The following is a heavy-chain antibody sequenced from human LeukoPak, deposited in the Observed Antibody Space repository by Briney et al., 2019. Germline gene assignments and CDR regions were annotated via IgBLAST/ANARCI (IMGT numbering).Heavy chain of an antibody. CDR1: GFTFSSYW. J-gene: IGHJ4*02. CDR2: IKQDGSEK. D-gene: IGHD3-22*01. CDR3: ARAGYYDSSGYPPFDY. V-gene: IGHV3-7*03. Sequence: GGSLRLSCAASGFTFSSYWMSWVRQAPGKGLEWVANIKQDGSEKYYVDSVKGRFTISRDNAKNSLYLQMNSLRAEDTAVYYCARAGYYDSSGYPPFDYWGQGTLVTVSS.